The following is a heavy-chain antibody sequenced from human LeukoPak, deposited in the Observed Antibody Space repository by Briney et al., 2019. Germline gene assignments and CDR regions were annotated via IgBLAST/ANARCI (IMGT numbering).Heavy chain of an antibody. CDR1: GGSISSYY. J-gene: IGHJ6*03. V-gene: IGHV4-59*01. CDR2: MYYSGST. D-gene: IGHD3-3*01. Sequence: PSETLSLTCTVSGGSISSYYWSWIRQPPGKGLEWIGYMYYSGSTNYNPSLKSRVTISVDTSKNQFSLKLSSVTAADTAVYYCARVVSSGYYLGAYYYYYMDVWGKGTTVTVSS. CDR3: ARVVSSGYYLGAYYYYYMDV.